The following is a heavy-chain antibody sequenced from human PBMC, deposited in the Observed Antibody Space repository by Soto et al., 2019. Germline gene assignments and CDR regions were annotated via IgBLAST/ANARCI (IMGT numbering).Heavy chain of an antibody. D-gene: IGHD3-10*01. V-gene: IGHV3-23*01. Sequence: EVQLLESGGGLVQPGGSLRLSCAASGFTFNNYAMSWVRQAPGKGLEWVSAISGGGDTTSYADSVKGRFTVSRDGSKQTLYLQMNSLRAEDTAVYYCAKGRGGSGSLTPRVDFWGQGTLVTVSS. CDR2: ISGGGDTT. J-gene: IGHJ4*02. CDR3: AKGRGGSGSLTPRVDF. CDR1: GFTFNNYA.